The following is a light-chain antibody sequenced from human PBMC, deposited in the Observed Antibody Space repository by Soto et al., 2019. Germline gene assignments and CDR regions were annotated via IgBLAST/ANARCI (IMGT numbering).Light chain of an antibody. CDR3: NSYTSSSTLVL. Sequence: QSALTQPASVSGSPGQSITISCTGTSSDVGAYNYVSWYQQHPGKAPKLMIYDVSHRPSGVSNRFSGSKSGNTASLTISGLQAEDEADYSCNSYTSSSTLVLFGGGTKLTVL. J-gene: IGLJ2*01. CDR1: SSDVGAYNY. CDR2: DVS. V-gene: IGLV2-14*01.